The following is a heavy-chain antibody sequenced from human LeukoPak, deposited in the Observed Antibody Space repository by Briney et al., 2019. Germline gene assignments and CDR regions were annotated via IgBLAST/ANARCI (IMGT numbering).Heavy chain of an antibody. J-gene: IGHJ6*02. CDR3: GKRELWHGSGEDA. CDR1: GFTFNNYA. D-gene: IGHD3-10*01. V-gene: IGHV3-23*01. CDR2: ISGSGDRT. Sequence: GGSLRLSCAASGFTFNNYAMSWFRQTPGKGLEWVSAISGSGDRTYYAESVKSRFSISRDNSKNTLYLQMHSLRAEDTAVYYCGKRELWHGSGEDAWGQGTTGTVSS.